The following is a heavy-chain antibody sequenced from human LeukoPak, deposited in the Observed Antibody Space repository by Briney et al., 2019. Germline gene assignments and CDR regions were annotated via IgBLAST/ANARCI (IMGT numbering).Heavy chain of an antibody. CDR3: AKEWIAVAGNPPDY. CDR1: GFTFSSYG. Sequence: GGSLRLSCAASGFTFSSYGMYWVRQAPGKGLEWVAVISYDGSNKYYADSVKGRFTISRDNSKNTLYLQMNSLRAEDTAVYYCAKEWIAVAGNPPDYWGQGTLVTVSS. D-gene: IGHD6-19*01. J-gene: IGHJ4*02. CDR2: ISYDGSNK. V-gene: IGHV3-30*18.